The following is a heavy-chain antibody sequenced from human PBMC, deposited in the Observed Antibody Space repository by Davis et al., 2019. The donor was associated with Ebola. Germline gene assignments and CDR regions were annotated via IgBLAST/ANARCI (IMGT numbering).Heavy chain of an antibody. Sequence: ASVQVSCKASGYTFPGYYMHWVRQAPGQGLEWMGWINPNSGGTNYAQKFQGRVTMTRDTSISTAYMELSRLRSDDTAVYYCARDRPAAIRSVNWFDPWGQGTLVTVSS. V-gene: IGHV1-2*02. CDR3: ARDRPAAIRSVNWFDP. J-gene: IGHJ5*02. CDR2: INPNSGGT. D-gene: IGHD2-2*02. CDR1: GYTFPGYY.